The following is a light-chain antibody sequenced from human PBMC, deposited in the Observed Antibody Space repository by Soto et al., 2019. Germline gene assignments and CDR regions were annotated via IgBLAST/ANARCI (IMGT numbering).Light chain of an antibody. Sequence: DIQMTQSPSSLSASVGARVTITFRASQGSSNYLAWYQQKPGKVPKLLIYAASTLQSGVPSRFSGSGSGTDFTLTISSLQPEDVATYYWQKYNSAPRTFGQGTKVEIK. J-gene: IGKJ1*01. V-gene: IGKV1-27*01. CDR3: QKYNSAPRT. CDR1: QGSSNY. CDR2: AAS.